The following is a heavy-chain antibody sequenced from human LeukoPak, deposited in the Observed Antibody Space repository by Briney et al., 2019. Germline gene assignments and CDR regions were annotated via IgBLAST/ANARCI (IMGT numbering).Heavy chain of an antibody. D-gene: IGHD3-3*01. CDR3: ANGNGQRFLEWLHEVHFDY. Sequence: SGGSLRLSCAASKFTFSSFAMSWVRQAPGKGLEWVSGSSATGDNTYYKDSLNCRFPISRDNSTNTLYLQMNSLRAEDTAVYDSANGNGQRFLEWLHEVHFDYWGQGTLVTVSS. CDR1: KFTFSSFA. V-gene: IGHV3-23*01. CDR2: SSATGDNT. J-gene: IGHJ4*02.